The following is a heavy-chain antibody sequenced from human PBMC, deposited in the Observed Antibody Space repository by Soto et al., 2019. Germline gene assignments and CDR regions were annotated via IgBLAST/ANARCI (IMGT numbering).Heavy chain of an antibody. D-gene: IGHD6-19*01. Sequence: ASVKVSCKASGYTFTIYGISCVLQAPGQRLEWMGWISAYSGNTNYAQKLQGRVTMTTDTSTSTAYMELRSLRSDDTAVYYCARDFSGGDFDYWGQGTLVTVSS. J-gene: IGHJ4*02. CDR1: GYTFTIYG. CDR2: ISAYSGNT. CDR3: ARDFSGGDFDY. V-gene: IGHV1-18*01.